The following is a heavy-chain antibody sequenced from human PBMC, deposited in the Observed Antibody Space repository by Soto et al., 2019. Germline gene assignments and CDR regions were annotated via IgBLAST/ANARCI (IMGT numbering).Heavy chain of an antibody. J-gene: IGHJ4*02. D-gene: IGHD6-6*01. CDR1: GFTFSSYA. CDR2: ISYDGTNK. V-gene: IGHV3-30-3*01. Sequence: QVPLVESGGGVVQPGRSLRLSCAASGFTFSSYAMHWVRQAPGKGLEWVAVISYDGTNKYYADSVKGRFTISRDNSKDTLYLQMNILRAEDTAVYYCARDEQLALDYWGQGTLVTVSS. CDR3: ARDEQLALDY.